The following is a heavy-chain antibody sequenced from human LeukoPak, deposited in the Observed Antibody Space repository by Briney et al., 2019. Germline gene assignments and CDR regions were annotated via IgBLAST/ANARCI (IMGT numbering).Heavy chain of an antibody. CDR3: ARVGFGSYCNFDY. V-gene: IGHV4-59*01. CDR1: GGSISSYY. J-gene: IGHJ4*02. Sequence: SETLSLTCTVSGGSISSYYWSWIRQPPGKGLEWIGYIYYSGSTNYNPSLKSRVTISVDTSKNQVSLKLSSVTAADTAVYYCARVGFGSYCNFDYWGQGTLVTVSS. D-gene: IGHD3-10*01. CDR2: IYYSGST.